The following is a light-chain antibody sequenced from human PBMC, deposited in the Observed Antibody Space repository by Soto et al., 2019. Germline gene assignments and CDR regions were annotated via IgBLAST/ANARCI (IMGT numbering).Light chain of an antibody. Sequence: QLVLTQPPSVSGAPGQRVTISCTGSSSNIGAGYDVHWYQQLPGTAPKVFIYGNSNRPSGVPDRFSGSKSGTSASLAITGLQAEDDADYYCQSYDTSLSGSVFGGGTKLTVL. V-gene: IGLV1-40*01. CDR1: SSNIGAGYD. CDR3: QSYDTSLSGSV. CDR2: GNS. J-gene: IGLJ2*01.